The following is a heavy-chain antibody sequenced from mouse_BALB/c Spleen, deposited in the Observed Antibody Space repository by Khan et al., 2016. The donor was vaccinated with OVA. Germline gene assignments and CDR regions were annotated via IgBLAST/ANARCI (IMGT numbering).Heavy chain of an antibody. V-gene: IGHV5-6*01. CDR3: ASHLTGSFAY. D-gene: IGHD4-1*01. Sequence: EVELVESGGDLMKPGGSLKLSCAASGFTFSAYSMSWVRQTPDKRLEWVASINSDGYYTYYPDSVQGRFTISRNNAKNTLSLQMNSLKSEDTAIYYWASHLTGSFAYWGQGTLVTVSA. CDR1: GFTFSAYS. J-gene: IGHJ3*01. CDR2: INSDGYYT.